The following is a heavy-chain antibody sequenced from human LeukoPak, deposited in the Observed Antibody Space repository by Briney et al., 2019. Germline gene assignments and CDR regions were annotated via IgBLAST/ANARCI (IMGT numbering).Heavy chain of an antibody. CDR2: ISSSSSTI. CDR3: ERDAISGYYYYYYMAV. CDR1: GFTFSSHS. D-gene: IGHD6-19*01. Sequence: GGSLRLSCAASGFTFSSHSMNWVRQAPGKGLEWVSYISSSSSTIYYADSVKGRFNISRDNAKNSLYLQMNSLSPEHTAVYYCERDAISGYYYYYYMAVWPKGPTVTVSS. J-gene: IGHJ6*03. V-gene: IGHV3-48*01.